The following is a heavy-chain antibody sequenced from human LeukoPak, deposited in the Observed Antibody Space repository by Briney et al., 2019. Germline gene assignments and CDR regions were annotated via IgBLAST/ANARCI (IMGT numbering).Heavy chain of an antibody. CDR1: GGSISSYY. Sequence: SETLSLTCTVSGGSISSYYWSWIRQSPGKGLEWIGYIYYSGSTNYNPSLRSRVTISVDTSKNQFSLKLRSVTAADTAVYYCARWEGGSYYDFDYWGQGTLVTVSS. V-gene: IGHV4-59*01. CDR2: IYYSGST. J-gene: IGHJ4*02. D-gene: IGHD1-26*01. CDR3: ARWEGGSYYDFDY.